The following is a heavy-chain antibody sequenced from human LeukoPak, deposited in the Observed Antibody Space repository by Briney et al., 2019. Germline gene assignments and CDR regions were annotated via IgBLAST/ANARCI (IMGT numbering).Heavy chain of an antibody. J-gene: IGHJ6*03. CDR2: INTNSGST. CDR1: GHIFSGYY. V-gene: IGHV1-2*02. D-gene: IGHD1-1*01. CDR3: ASWAYNFYYYYYMDV. Sequence: ASVKVSCTASGHIFSGYYMQWVRQAPGQGLEWMAWINTNSGSTKYAQKFQGRVTLTWDTSSSTVYMELNSLRFDDTATYYCASWAYNFYYYYYMDVWGKGTTVTVSS.